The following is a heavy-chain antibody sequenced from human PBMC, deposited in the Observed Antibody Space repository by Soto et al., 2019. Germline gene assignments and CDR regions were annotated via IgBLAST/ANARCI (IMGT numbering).Heavy chain of an antibody. CDR3: AAHVVVVAATRGWFDP. D-gene: IGHD2-15*01. CDR2: ISSSSSYI. Sequence: GESLKISCAASGFTFSSYSMNWVRQAPGKGLEWVSSISSSSSYIYYADSVKGRFTISRDNAKNSLYLQMNSLRAEDTAVYYCAAHVVVVAATRGWFDPWGQGTLVTVSS. J-gene: IGHJ5*02. V-gene: IGHV3-21*01. CDR1: GFTFSSYS.